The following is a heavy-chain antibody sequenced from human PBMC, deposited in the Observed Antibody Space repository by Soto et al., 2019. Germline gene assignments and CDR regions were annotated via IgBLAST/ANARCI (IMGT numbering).Heavy chain of an antibody. CDR2: IYASGTT. V-gene: IGHV4-4*07. Sequence: QVQLLESGPGLLKPSETLSPICTVSGGSINSFYWSWIRQSAGKGLEWIGRIYASGTTNYNPSLEIRVTMSVDTSKNQVSLKLTSVTAADTAVYYCARDRIVGLSYFDYWGQGTLVTVSS. CDR3: ARDRIVGLSYFDY. CDR1: GGSINSFY. J-gene: IGHJ4*02. D-gene: IGHD1-26*01.